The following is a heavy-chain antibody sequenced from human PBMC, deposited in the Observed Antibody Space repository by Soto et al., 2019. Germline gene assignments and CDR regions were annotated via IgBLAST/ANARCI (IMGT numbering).Heavy chain of an antibody. D-gene: IGHD3-10*01. V-gene: IGHV3-23*01. CDR1: GFTFSSYA. J-gene: IGHJ4*02. Sequence: GGSLRLSCAASGFTFSSYAMSWVRQAPGKGLEWVSAISGSGGSTYYADSVKGRFTISRDNSKNTLYLQMNSLRAEDTAVYYCATPAGEQIWFGELLRQSDYWGQGTLVTVSS. CDR3: ATPAGEQIWFGELLRQSDY. CDR2: ISGSGGST.